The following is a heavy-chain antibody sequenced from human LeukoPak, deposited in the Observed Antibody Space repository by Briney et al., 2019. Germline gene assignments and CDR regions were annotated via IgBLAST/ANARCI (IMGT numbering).Heavy chain of an antibody. V-gene: IGHV3-48*03. CDR3: ARVQRGIAVALDY. CDR2: ISTTGSSI. D-gene: IGHD6-19*01. Sequence: GGFLRLSCAASGFTFSIYAMSWVRQAPGKGLEWVSYISTTGSSIYYADSVKGRFTISRDNVKNLLYLQMNSLRAEDTAVYYCARVQRGIAVALDYWGQGTLATVSS. J-gene: IGHJ4*02. CDR1: GFTFSIYA.